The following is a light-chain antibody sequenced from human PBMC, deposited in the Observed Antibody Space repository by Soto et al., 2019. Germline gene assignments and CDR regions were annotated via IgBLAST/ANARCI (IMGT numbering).Light chain of an antibody. CDR3: QHYNSYSEA. CDR1: QSISSY. CDR2: DVS. Sequence: DIQMTQSRSSLSASVGDRVTITCRASQSISSYLNWYQQRPGKAPKLLIYDVSSLQSGVPSRFSGSGSGTEFTLTISSLQPDDFATYYCQHYNSYSEAFGQGTKVDIK. V-gene: IGKV1-5*01. J-gene: IGKJ1*01.